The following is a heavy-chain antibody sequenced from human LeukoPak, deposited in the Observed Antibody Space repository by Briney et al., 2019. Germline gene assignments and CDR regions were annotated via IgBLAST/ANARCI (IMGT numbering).Heavy chain of an antibody. V-gene: IGHV5-51*01. J-gene: IGHJ3*01. CDR3: SRLRGDLSSGACDV. Sequence: GESLKISRKGSGYSLTNYWLAWVRQMPGKGLEWMGIIYPGESDTTYSPSFQGQITISGDKSISTAYLQWSSLKASDTAMYYCSRLRGDLSSGACDVWGEGTMVTVSS. CDR1: GYSLTNYW. D-gene: IGHD3-10*01. CDR2: IYPGESDT.